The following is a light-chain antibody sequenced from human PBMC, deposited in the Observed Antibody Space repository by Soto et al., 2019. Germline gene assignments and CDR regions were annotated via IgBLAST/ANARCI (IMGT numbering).Light chain of an antibody. CDR2: AAS. J-gene: IGKJ1*01. CDR3: QQAKSFLWT. V-gene: IGKV1-39*01. Sequence: DIQMIQFPSSLSSSVGDRVSITCLASQSISTHLSWYQQKPGKAPKLLIYAASSLQSWVPSRFSGSGSGTDFTLTISRLQPEDFATYYCQQAKSFLWTFGQGTKVDIK. CDR1: QSISTH.